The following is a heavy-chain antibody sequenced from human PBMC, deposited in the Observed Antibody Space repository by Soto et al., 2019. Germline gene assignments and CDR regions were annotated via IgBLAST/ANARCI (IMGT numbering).Heavy chain of an antibody. CDR1: GGTFSSYT. V-gene: IGHV1-69*02. CDR3: ARGYCSSTSCYVGSDY. J-gene: IGHJ4*02. Sequence: GASVKVSCKASGGTFSSYTISWVRQAPGQGLEWMGRIIPILGIANYAQKFQGRVTITADKSTSTAYMELSSLRSEDTAVYYCARGYCSSTSCYVGSDYWGQGTLVTVSS. D-gene: IGHD2-2*01. CDR2: IIPILGIA.